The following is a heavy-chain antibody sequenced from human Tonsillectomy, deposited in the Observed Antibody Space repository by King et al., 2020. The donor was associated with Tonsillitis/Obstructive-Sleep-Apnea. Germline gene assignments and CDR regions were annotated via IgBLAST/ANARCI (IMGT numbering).Heavy chain of an antibody. CDR3: ARDIDI. CDR2: ISSISSTI. CDR1: GFTFSSYS. V-gene: IGHV3-48*02. Sequence: QLVQSGGGLVQPGGSLRLSCAASGFTFSSYSMNWVRQAPGKGLEWVSYISSISSTIYYADSVKGRFTISRDNAKNSLYLQMSSLRDEDTAVYYCARDIDIWGQGTMVTVSS. J-gene: IGHJ3*02.